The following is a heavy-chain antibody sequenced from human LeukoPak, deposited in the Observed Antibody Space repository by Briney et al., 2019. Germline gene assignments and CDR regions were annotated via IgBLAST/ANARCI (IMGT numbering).Heavy chain of an antibody. CDR1: GFTFSSYW. Sequence: GGSLRLSCAASGFTFSSYWMHWVRQAPGKGLVWVSRIKSAGSSIRYADSVKGRFTISRDNAKNTLYLQMNSLRAEDTAIYYCARDLDYGGYSNFDYWGQGTLVTVSS. D-gene: IGHD4-23*01. CDR2: IKSAGSSI. J-gene: IGHJ4*02. V-gene: IGHV3-74*01. CDR3: ARDLDYGGYSNFDY.